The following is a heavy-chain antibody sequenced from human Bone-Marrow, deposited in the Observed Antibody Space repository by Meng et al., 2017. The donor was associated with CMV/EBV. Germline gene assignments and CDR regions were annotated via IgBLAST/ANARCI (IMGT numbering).Heavy chain of an antibody. Sequence: SETLSLTCTVSGGSISSTSYYWGWIRQPPGKGLEWIGYIYYSGSTYYNPSLKSRVTISVDTSKNQFSLKLSSVTAADTAVYYCAGGAADHYYYYGMDVWGQGTTVTVSS. CDR2: IYYSGST. V-gene: IGHV4-30-4*08. D-gene: IGHD2-15*01. CDR1: GGSISSTSYY. J-gene: IGHJ6*02. CDR3: AGGAADHYYYYGMDV.